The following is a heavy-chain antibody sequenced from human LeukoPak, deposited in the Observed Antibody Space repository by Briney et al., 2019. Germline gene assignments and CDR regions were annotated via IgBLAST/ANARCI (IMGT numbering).Heavy chain of an antibody. CDR1: GGSISGCY. CDR2: IHPSGTT. Sequence: SETLSLTCTVSGGSISGCYWTWIRQPAGKRLEWIGRIHPSGTTNYNPSLKRRVIMSIDTSKNQFSLRLSSVTAADTAIYYCAREYTFGILFDYWGQGILVTVSS. V-gene: IGHV4-4*07. CDR3: AREYTFGILFDY. J-gene: IGHJ4*02. D-gene: IGHD3-3*01.